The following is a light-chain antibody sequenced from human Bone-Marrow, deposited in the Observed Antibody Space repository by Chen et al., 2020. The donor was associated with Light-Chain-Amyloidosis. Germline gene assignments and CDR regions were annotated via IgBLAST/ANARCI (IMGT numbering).Light chain of an antibody. Sequence: DIVLTQSPLALPVTPGEPASISCRSSQSLLHSNGHTYLDWYLQKPGQSPQVLIYLGSERASGVPDRFSGSGSGTDFTLKISRVEAEDVGVYYCMQALQTPLTFGEGTKVEIK. V-gene: IGKV2-28*01. J-gene: IGKJ4*01. CDR3: MQALQTPLT. CDR2: LGS. CDR1: QSLLHSNGHTY.